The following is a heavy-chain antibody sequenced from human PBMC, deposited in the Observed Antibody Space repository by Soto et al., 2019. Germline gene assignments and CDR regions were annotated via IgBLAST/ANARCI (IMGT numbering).Heavy chain of an antibody. J-gene: IGHJ3*02. CDR2: IDPRDSYT. CDR1: GYTFTSSW. CDR3: ARPGYSSGGSAFEI. Sequence: KISCKGSGYTFTSSWISWVRQMPGRGLEWMGKIDPRDSYTKYSPSFQDHVTISADKSISTAYLQWSSLKASDTAMYFCARPGYSSGGSAFEIWGQGTVVTVSS. D-gene: IGHD6-19*01. V-gene: IGHV5-10-1*01.